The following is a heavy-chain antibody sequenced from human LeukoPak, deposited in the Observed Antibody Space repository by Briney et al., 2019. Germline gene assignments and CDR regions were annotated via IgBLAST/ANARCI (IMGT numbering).Heavy chain of an antibody. CDR2: ISWDGGST. Sequence: GGSLRLSCAASGFIFEEYAMHWVRQAPGKGLEWVSLISWDGGSTYYADSVKGRFTISRDNSRNSLYLQMNSLRPEDTAFYYCAKGSDGYPSYYYYYMDVWGKGTTVTVSS. J-gene: IGHJ6*03. D-gene: IGHD3-22*01. CDR1: GFIFEEYA. CDR3: AKGSDGYPSYYYYYMDV. V-gene: IGHV3-43D*04.